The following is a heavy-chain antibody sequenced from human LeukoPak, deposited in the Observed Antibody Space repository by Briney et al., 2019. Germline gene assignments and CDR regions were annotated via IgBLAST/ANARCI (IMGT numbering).Heavy chain of an antibody. Sequence: GASVKVSCKASGYTFTSYDINWVRQATGQGLEWMGWMNPNSGNTGYAQKFQGRVTITRNTSISTAYMEPSSLRSEDTAVYYCARGYGYYDFWSGYSSPFDYWGQGTLVTVSS. V-gene: IGHV1-8*03. CDR3: ARGYGYYDFWSGYSSPFDY. J-gene: IGHJ4*02. CDR2: MNPNSGNT. D-gene: IGHD3-3*01. CDR1: GYTFTSYD.